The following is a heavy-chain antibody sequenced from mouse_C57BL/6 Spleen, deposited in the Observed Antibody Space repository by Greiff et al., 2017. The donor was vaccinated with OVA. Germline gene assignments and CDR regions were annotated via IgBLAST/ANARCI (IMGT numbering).Heavy chain of an antibody. CDR1: GYTFTSYW. J-gene: IGHJ4*01. D-gene: IGHD1-1*01. CDR3: ARWVYEGSMDY. CDR2: IDPSDSYT. V-gene: IGHV1-59*01. Sequence: QVQLQQPGAELVRPGTSVKLSCKASGYTFTSYWMHWVKQRPGQGLEWIGVIDPSDSYTNYNQKFKGKATLTVDTSSSPAYMQRSSLTSEDSAVYYCARWVYEGSMDYWGQGTSVTGSS.